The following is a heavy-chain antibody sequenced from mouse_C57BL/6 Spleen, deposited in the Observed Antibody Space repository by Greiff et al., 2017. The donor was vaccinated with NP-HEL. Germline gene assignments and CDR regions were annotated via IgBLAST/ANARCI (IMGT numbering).Heavy chain of an antibody. CDR1: GYTFTDYN. CDR3: ARRGIYDGYGAWFAY. Sequence: EVQLQQSGPELVKPGASVKIPCKASGYTFTDYNMDWVKQSHGKSLEWIGDINPNNGGTIYNQKFKGKAKLTVDKSSSTAYMELRSLTSEDTAVYYCARRGIYDGYGAWFAYWGQGTLVTVSA. V-gene: IGHV1-18*01. D-gene: IGHD2-2*01. CDR2: INPNNGGT. J-gene: IGHJ3*01.